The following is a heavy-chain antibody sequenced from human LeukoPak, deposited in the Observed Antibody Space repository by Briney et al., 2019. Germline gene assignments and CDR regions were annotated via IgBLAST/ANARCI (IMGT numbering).Heavy chain of an antibody. CDR2: ISYDGSNK. CDR1: GCTFSSYG. J-gene: IGHJ1*01. V-gene: IGHV3-30*18. D-gene: IGHD2-15*01. CDR3: AKVGYCSGGSCYSLGYFQH. Sequence: GGSLRLSCAASGCTFSSYGMHWVRQAPGKGLEWVAVISYDGSNKYYADSVKGRFTISRDNSKNTLYLQMNSLRAEDTAVYYCAKVGYCSGGSCYSLGYFQHWGQGTLVTVSS.